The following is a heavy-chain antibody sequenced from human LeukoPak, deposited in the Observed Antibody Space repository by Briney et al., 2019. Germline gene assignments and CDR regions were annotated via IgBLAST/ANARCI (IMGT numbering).Heavy chain of an antibody. J-gene: IGHJ4*02. CDR1: GFTFSSYS. CDR3: AREGPFWVPGANKRFDY. D-gene: IGHD2-2*01. Sequence: GGSLRLSCAASGFTFSSYSMNWVRQAPGKGLEWVSSISSSSSYIYYADSVKGRFTISRDNAKNSLYQQMNSRTAEDTAVYYCAREGPFWVPGANKRFDYWGQGTLVTVSS. V-gene: IGHV3-21*01. CDR2: ISSSSSYI.